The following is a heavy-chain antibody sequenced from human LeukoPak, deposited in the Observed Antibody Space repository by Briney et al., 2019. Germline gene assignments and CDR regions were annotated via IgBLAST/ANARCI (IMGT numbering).Heavy chain of an antibody. V-gene: IGHV4-30-4*01. CDR2: IYYSGTT. J-gene: IGHJ4*02. Sequence: SETLSLTCTVSGDSTSSGDYFWSWIRQPPGGGLEWVGYIYYSGTTCYNPSLKSRVTISVDTSKNQFSLNLTSVTAQDTAVYYCARETMAGHLDYWGQGNLVTVSS. D-gene: IGHD6-19*01. CDR1: GDSTSSGDYF. CDR3: ARETMAGHLDY.